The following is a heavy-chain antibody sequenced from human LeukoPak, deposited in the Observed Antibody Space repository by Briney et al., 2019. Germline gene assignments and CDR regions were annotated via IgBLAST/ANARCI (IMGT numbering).Heavy chain of an antibody. D-gene: IGHD3-16*01. J-gene: IGHJ4*02. Sequence: SETLSLTCTVSGGSISSSSYYWGWIRQPPGKGLEWIGEINHSGSTNYNPSLKSRVTISVDTSKNQFSLKLSSVTAADTAVYYCARGRAWGRYFDYWGQGTLVTVSS. CDR3: ARGRAWGRYFDY. CDR2: INHSGST. V-gene: IGHV4-39*07. CDR1: GGSISSSSYY.